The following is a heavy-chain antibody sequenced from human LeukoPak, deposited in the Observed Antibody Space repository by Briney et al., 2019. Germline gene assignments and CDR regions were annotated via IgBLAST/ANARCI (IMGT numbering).Heavy chain of an antibody. J-gene: IGHJ4*02. CDR3: ASSMRGYSYGYNPVDY. CDR1: GYTFTSYD. D-gene: IGHD5-18*01. CDR2: MNPNSGNT. V-gene: IGHV1-8*01. Sequence: AASVTVSCKASGYTFTSYDINWVRQAAGQGLEWMGWMNPNSGNTVYAQKFQGRVTMTRNTSISTAYMELSSLRSEDTAVYYCASSMRGYSYGYNPVDYWGQGTLVTVSS.